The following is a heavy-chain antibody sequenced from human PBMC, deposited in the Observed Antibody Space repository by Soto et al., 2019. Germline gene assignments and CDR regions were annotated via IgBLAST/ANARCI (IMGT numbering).Heavy chain of an antibody. CDR1: VGSISSYY. Sequence: PSETPSLTCTVSVGSISSYYGSWIRQPPGKGLEWIGYIYYSGSTNYNPSLKSRVTISVDTSKNQFSLKLSSVTAADTAVYYCAREPITIFGVVNRWFDPWGQGTLVTVSS. CDR2: IYYSGST. J-gene: IGHJ5*02. V-gene: IGHV4-59*01. D-gene: IGHD3-3*01. CDR3: AREPITIFGVVNRWFDP.